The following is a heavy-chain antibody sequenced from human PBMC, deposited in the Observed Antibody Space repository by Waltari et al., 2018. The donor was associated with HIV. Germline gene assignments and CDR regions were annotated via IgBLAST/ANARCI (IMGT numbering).Heavy chain of an antibody. CDR3: ARDSHYYDSTPFDY. V-gene: IGHV3-33*01. D-gene: IGHD3-22*01. Sequence: QVQLVESGGGVVQPGRSLRLSGAASGFIFSIFDIHWVRQAPGKGLEWVAVIGYDGSKKDYADSVKGRFTISRDNSKNTLYLQMNSLRAEDTAVYYCARDSHYYDSTPFDYWGQGTLVTVSS. CDR1: GFIFSIFD. CDR2: IGYDGSKK. J-gene: IGHJ4*02.